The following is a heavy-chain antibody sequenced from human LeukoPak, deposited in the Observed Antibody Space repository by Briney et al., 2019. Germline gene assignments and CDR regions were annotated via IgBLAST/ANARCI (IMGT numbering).Heavy chain of an antibody. D-gene: IGHD6-6*01. Sequence: GGSLRLSCAASGFTFSSYWMSWVRQAPGKGLEWVANIKQDGSEKYYVDSVKGRFTISRDNAKNSLYLQMNSLRAEDTAVYYCARNPGSSAGYYYYMDVWGKGTTVTVSS. J-gene: IGHJ6*03. CDR1: GFTFSSYW. CDR2: IKQDGSEK. CDR3: ARNPGSSAGYYYYMDV. V-gene: IGHV3-7*01.